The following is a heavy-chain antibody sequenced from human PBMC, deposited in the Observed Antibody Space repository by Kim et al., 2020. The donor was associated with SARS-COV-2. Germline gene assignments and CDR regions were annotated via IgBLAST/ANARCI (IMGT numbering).Heavy chain of an antibody. Sequence: GGSLRLSCAASGFAFTNYAMSWVRQAPGKGLKWVSAITADGRKTYYADSVMGRFTISRNNSENTLYVQMNSLRVEDTAIYFCALGRKYGSGPYYDVAHWGQGTLVTVSS. D-gene: IGHD3-10*01. V-gene: IGHV3-23*01. CDR2: ITADGRKT. CDR3: ALGRKYGSGPYYDVAH. J-gene: IGHJ4*02. CDR1: GFAFTNYA.